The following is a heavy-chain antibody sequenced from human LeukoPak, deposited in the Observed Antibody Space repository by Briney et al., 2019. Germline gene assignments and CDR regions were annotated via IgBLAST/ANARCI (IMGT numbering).Heavy chain of an antibody. CDR3: AKDLLLVPAAKIDY. V-gene: IGHV3-23*01. J-gene: IGHJ4*02. CDR2: ISGSGGST. CDR1: GFTFSSYA. D-gene: IGHD2-2*01. Sequence: QTGGSLRLSCAASGFTFSSYAMSWARQAPGKGLEWVSAISGSGGSTYYADSVKGRFTISRDNSKNTLYLQMNSLRAEDTAVYYCAKDLLLVPAAKIDYWGQGTLVTVSS.